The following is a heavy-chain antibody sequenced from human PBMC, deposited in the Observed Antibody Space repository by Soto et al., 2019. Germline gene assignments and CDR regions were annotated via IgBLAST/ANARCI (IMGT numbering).Heavy chain of an antibody. CDR1: GFTFSNAW. D-gene: IGHD3-16*01. CDR2: IKSKTDGGTT. V-gene: IGHV3-15*01. CDR3: TTAVWAVSYDYVSRMDV. J-gene: IGHJ6*02. Sequence: EVQLVESGGGLVKPGGSLRLSCAASGFTFSNAWMSWVRQAPGKGLEWVGRIKSKTDGGTTDYAAPVKGRFTISRDDSKNTLYLQMNSLKTEDTAVYYSTTAVWAVSYDYVSRMDVWGQGTTVTVSS.